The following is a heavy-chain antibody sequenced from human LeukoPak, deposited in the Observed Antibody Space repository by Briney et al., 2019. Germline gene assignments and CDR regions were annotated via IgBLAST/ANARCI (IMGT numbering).Heavy chain of an antibody. CDR3: VRRMVGAIRPFDY. D-gene: IGHD1-26*01. Sequence: PSETLSLTCTVSGGSISGYYWSWIRQPPGKGLEWIGYMYYSGSTYYSPSLKSRVTISVDTSKNQFSLKLSSVTAADTAVYYCVRRMVGAIRPFDYWGQGTPVTVSS. V-gene: IGHV4-59*06. CDR2: MYYSGST. J-gene: IGHJ4*02. CDR1: GGSISGYY.